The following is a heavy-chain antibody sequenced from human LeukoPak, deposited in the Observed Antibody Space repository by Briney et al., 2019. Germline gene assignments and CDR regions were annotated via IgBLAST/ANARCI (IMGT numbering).Heavy chain of an antibody. CDR1: GGSMDNYY. D-gene: IGHD2-2*01. V-gene: IGHV4-59*08. CDR2: SYYSGST. Sequence: SETLSLTCTVSGGSMDNYYWNWVRQPPGKGLEWIGYSYYSGSTNYNPSLKSRVNISVDTSKNQFSLNLSSVTAADTAVYYCARLGSVAMPFDYWGQGTLVTVSS. CDR3: ARLGSVAMPFDY. J-gene: IGHJ4*02.